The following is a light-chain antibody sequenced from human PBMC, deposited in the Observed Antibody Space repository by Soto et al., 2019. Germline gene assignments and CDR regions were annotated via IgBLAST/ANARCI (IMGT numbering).Light chain of an antibody. Sequence: QYALTQPASVSGSPGQSITISCTGTSSDVGGYNSVSWYQQHPGKAPKLMIYEVSNRPSGVSNRFSGSKSGNTASLPISGLQAEDEADYYCSSYTTSSTLLYVFGTGTKLTVL. CDR2: EVS. CDR3: SSYTTSSTLLYV. J-gene: IGLJ1*01. V-gene: IGLV2-14*01. CDR1: SSDVGGYNS.